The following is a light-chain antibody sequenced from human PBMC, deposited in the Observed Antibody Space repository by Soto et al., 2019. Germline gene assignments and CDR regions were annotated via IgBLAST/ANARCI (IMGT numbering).Light chain of an antibody. CDR2: EVT. J-gene: IGLJ3*02. CDR1: SSDVGGYNY. CDR3: SSYAASNNFYFV. Sequence: QSALTQPPSAPGSPGQSVTISCTGTSSDVGGYNYVSWYQQYPGRAPKLMIYEVTKRPSGVPDRFSGSKSGNTASLTVSGLQAEDEADYYCSSYAASNNFYFVFGGGTKVTVL. V-gene: IGLV2-8*01.